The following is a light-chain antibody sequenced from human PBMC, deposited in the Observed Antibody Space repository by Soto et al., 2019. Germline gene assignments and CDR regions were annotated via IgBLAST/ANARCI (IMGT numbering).Light chain of an antibody. CDR2: DVT. Sequence: QSALTQPRSVSGSPGQSVTISCTGTSSDVGGHNYVSWYQQRPGKAPKLMIYDVTKRPSGVPDRFSGSKSGNTASLTISGLQGEDEADYYCCSYAGSDTGVFGGGTKLTVL. J-gene: IGLJ3*02. CDR1: SSDVGGHNY. CDR3: CSYAGSDTGV. V-gene: IGLV2-11*01.